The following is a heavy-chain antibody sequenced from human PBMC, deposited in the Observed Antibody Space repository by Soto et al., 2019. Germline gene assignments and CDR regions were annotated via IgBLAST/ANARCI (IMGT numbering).Heavy chain of an antibody. Sequence: SQTLSLTCAISGDSVSSSSVTWNWLRQSPSRGLEWLGRTYYRFKWYNDYAESVKSRITINPDTSKNQFSLHLNSVTPEDTAVYYCVRLIGNSWLDFWGQGTLVTVSS. D-gene: IGHD1-26*01. CDR2: TYYRFKWYN. V-gene: IGHV6-1*01. CDR3: VRLIGNSWLDF. J-gene: IGHJ5*01. CDR1: GDSVSSSSVT.